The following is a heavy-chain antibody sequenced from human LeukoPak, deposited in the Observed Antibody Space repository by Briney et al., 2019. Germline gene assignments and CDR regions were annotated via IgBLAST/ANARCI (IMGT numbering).Heavy chain of an antibody. D-gene: IGHD3-22*01. CDR1: GGSISSSIYY. V-gene: IGHV4-39*07. CDR2: VFYNGAT. CDR3: ARHRDSSGYYYPSWEAFDI. Sequence: SETLSLTCIVSGGSISSSIYYWAWVRQPPGKGLEWIGTVFYNGATQYSPSLRSRVTISIDTSTNQFSLKLTSVTAADTALYYCARHRDSSGYYYPSWEAFDIWGQGTMVTVSS. J-gene: IGHJ3*02.